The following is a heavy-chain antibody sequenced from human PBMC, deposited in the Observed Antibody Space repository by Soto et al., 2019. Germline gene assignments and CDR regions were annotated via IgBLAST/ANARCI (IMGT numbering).Heavy chain of an antibody. Sequence: PSETLSLTCAVYGGSFSGYYWSWIRQPPGKGLEWIGEINHSGSTNYNPSLKSRVTISVDTSKNQFSLKLSSVTAADTAVYYCARAAYYDFWSGYPASYYYGMDVWGQGTTVTVS. CDR3: ARAAYYDFWSGYPASYYYGMDV. V-gene: IGHV4-34*01. CDR1: GGSFSGYY. CDR2: INHSGST. D-gene: IGHD3-3*01. J-gene: IGHJ6*02.